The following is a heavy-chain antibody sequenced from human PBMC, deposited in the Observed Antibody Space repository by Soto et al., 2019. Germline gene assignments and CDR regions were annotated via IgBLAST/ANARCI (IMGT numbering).Heavy chain of an antibody. J-gene: IGHJ4*02. V-gene: IGHV4-30-2*01. CDR1: GGSIISGGYS. CDR2: IYHSGST. CDR3: GRSVVVTGDCDF. D-gene: IGHD2-21*02. Sequence: PSETLSLTCAVSGGSIISGGYSGSWIRQPPGKGLGWIGYIYHSGSTYDNPSLTSRVTISVDRSKNQCSLKLSSVTAADTAVYYCGRSVVVTGDCDFWGQGTVVTVSS.